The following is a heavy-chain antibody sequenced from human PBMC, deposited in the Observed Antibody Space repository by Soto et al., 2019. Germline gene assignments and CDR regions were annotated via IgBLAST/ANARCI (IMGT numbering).Heavy chain of an antibody. D-gene: IGHD2-21*01. J-gene: IGHJ6*02. CDR2: IYYSGST. CDR1: GGSISPYY. CDR3: AASCVGCGGFNYYGMDV. V-gene: IGHV4-59*12. Sequence: SETLSLTCTVSGGSISPYYWAWIRQPPGKGLEWVGYIYYSGSTSYNPSLKSRVTLSVDTSKNQFSLKLSSVTAADTAVYYCAASCVGCGGFNYYGMDVWGQGTTVTVSS.